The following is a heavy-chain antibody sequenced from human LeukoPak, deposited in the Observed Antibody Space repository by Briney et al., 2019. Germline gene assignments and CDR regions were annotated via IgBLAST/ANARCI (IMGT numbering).Heavy chain of an antibody. CDR3: ARARSSYGYGDAFDI. Sequence: GGSLRLSCAASGFTFSSYAMSWVRQAPGKGLEWVSAISGSGGSTYYADSVKGRFTISRDNSRNALYLQMNSLRAEDTAVYYCARARSSYGYGDAFDIWGQGTMVTVSS. CDR1: GFTFSSYA. V-gene: IGHV3-23*01. J-gene: IGHJ3*02. D-gene: IGHD5-18*01. CDR2: ISGSGGST.